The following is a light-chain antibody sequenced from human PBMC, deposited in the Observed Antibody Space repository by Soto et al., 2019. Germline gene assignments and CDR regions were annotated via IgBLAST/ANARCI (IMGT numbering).Light chain of an antibody. CDR2: GTS. V-gene: IGKV3-20*01. Sequence: VLTQSPGTLSLSAGDRATLSCRASQSVSSSSFAWYQQKPGQAPRLLIFGTSARATGIPVRFRGSGSGTEFTLTITRLEPEDFAVYYCQQYGNSRFTFGRGTKLESK. J-gene: IGKJ2*01. CDR1: QSVSSSS. CDR3: QQYGNSRFT.